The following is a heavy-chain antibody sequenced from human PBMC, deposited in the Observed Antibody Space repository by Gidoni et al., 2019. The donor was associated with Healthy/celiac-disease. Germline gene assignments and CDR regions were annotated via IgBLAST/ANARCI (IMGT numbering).Heavy chain of an antibody. CDR3: ARHLRRYYDSSGYYYEWYFDL. J-gene: IGHJ2*01. CDR1: GGSISSSSYY. V-gene: IGHV4-39*01. D-gene: IGHD3-22*01. Sequence: QLQLQESGPGLVKPSETLSLTCTVSGGSISSSSYYWGWIRQPPGKGLEWIGSIYYSGSTYYNPSLKSRVTISVDTSKNQFSLKLSSVTAADTAVYYCARHLRRYYDSSGYYYEWYFDLWGRGTLVTVSS. CDR2: IYYSGST.